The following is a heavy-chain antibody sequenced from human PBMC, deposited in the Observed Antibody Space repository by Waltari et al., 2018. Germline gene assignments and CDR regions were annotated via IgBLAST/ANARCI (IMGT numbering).Heavy chain of an antibody. CDR3: ARGTVVAQKFDY. CDR1: GGSISSYY. V-gene: IGHV4-59*01. Sequence: QVQLQESGPGLVKPSETLSLTCNVSGGSISSYYWSWIRQPPGKGLEWIGYIYYSGSTNYNPSLKSRVTISVDTSKNQFSLKLSSVTAADTAVYYCARGTVVAQKFDYWGQGTLVTVSS. D-gene: IGHD2-15*01. CDR2: IYYSGST. J-gene: IGHJ4*02.